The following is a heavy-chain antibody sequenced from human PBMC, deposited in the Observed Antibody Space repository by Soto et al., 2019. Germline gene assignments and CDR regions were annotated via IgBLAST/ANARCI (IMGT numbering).Heavy chain of an antibody. CDR3: AASGMDVLGYDYKDTEGLDI. CDR2: IIPLFNVA. V-gene: IGHV1-69*01. Sequence: QVQLVQSGPEVKKPGSSVKVSCEASGGTFSNFAVNWVRQAPGQGLEWVGGIIPLFNVAKYAQKFEGRVTIVAEDSTSTAYMDLSSLRSDDTAVYYCAASGMDVLGYDYKDTEGLDIWGQGTMVTVSS. CDR1: GGTFSNFA. D-gene: IGHD4-4*01. J-gene: IGHJ3*02.